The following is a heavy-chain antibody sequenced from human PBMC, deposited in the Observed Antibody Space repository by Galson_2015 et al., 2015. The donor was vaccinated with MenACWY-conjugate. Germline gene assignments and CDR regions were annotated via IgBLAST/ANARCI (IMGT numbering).Heavy chain of an antibody. D-gene: IGHD4-17*01. Sequence: SLRLSCAAPGFTFSSYWMHWVRQAPGKGLVWVSRINSDGSNTNYADSVKGRFTISRDNAKNTVCLQMNSLRDEDTAVYYCAVSLTVTPEAWGQGTLVTVSS. CDR3: AVSLTVTPEA. CDR1: GFTFSSYW. J-gene: IGHJ5*02. CDR2: INSDGSNT. V-gene: IGHV3-74*01.